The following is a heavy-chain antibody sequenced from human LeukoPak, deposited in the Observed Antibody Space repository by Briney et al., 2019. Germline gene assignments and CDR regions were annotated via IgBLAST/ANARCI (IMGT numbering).Heavy chain of an antibody. D-gene: IGHD6-19*01. CDR2: INPDGTVT. Sequence: GGSLRLSCAASGFTYSKYWMLWVRHAPGKGLENVSRINPDGTVTSYADSVKGRFTVSTDNADNTMFLQMNSVRYEDTAVYYCATKQWLAPPPDSWGQGTPVTVSS. CDR3: ATKQWLAPPPDS. V-gene: IGHV3-74*01. CDR1: GFTYSKYW. J-gene: IGHJ4*02.